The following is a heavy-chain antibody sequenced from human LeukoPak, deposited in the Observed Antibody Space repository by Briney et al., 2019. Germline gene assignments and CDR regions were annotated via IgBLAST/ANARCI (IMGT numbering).Heavy chain of an antibody. V-gene: IGHV3-74*01. CDR1: GLAFSAYK. CDR3: VVGGSPGY. J-gene: IGHJ4*02. D-gene: IGHD2-15*01. Sequence: GGSLRLSCAASGLAFSAYKMHWVRQAPRRGLVWVSRISTDGYTTDYADFVQGRFTASRDNTKNTWSLEMNSLRAEDTAVYYCVVGGSPGYWGQGTLVTVSS. CDR2: ISTDGYTT.